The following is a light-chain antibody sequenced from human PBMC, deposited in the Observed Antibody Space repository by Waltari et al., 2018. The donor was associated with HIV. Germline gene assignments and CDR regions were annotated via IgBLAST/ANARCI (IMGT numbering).Light chain of an antibody. CDR2: EGI. CDR3: CSYAGNSNWV. J-gene: IGLJ3*02. V-gene: IGLV2-23*01. Sequence: QSALIQLASFYGSPGESIILSCTGSSSDVGSYNLVSWYQQHPGKAPKLMIYEGIKRPSGVSNRFSGSKSGNTASLTISGLQAEDEADYYCCSYAGNSNWVFGGGTKLTVL. CDR1: SSDVGSYNL.